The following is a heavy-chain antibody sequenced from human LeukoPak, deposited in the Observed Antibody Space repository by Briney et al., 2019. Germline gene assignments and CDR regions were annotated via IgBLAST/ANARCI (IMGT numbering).Heavy chain of an antibody. V-gene: IGHV3-7*01. CDR1: GFTLSSYW. CDR2: IKEDGSEK. J-gene: IGHJ4*02. D-gene: IGHD6-19*01. CDR3: AKERWGSSGHFDL. Sequence: GGSLRLSCTASGFTLSSYWMSWVGQAPGKGLEWVANIKEDGSEKYYVDSVKGRFTISRDNPKNSLSLQMNSLRVEDTAVFYCAKERWGSSGHFDLWGQGTLLTVSS.